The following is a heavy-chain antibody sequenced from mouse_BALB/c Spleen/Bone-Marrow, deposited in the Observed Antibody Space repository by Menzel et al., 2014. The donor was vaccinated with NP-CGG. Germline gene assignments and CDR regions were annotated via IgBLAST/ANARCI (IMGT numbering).Heavy chain of an antibody. CDR1: GFTFSSFG. CDR3: ARSGSSSGYFDY. CDR2: ISSGSSTI. Sequence: EVQGVESGGGLVQPGGSRKLSCAASGFTFSSFGMHWVRQAPEKGLEWVAYISSGSSTIYYADTVMGRFTISRDNPKNTLFLQMTSLRSEDTAMYYCARSGSSSGYFDYWGQGTTLTVLL. J-gene: IGHJ2*01. D-gene: IGHD1-1*01. V-gene: IGHV5-17*02.